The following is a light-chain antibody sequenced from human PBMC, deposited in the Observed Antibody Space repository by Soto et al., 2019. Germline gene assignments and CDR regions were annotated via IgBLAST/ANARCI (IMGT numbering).Light chain of an antibody. CDR1: TGAVTSSHF. CDR2: DTN. Sequence: QAVVTQEPSLIVSPGGTVTLTCGSSTGAVTSSHFPYWFQQRPGQAPRILIYDTNNKHSWTPARFSGSLLGGKAALTLSGAQPEDEADYYCFLSHNVAPVFGGGTKLTVL. J-gene: IGLJ3*02. CDR3: FLSHNVAPV. V-gene: IGLV7-46*01.